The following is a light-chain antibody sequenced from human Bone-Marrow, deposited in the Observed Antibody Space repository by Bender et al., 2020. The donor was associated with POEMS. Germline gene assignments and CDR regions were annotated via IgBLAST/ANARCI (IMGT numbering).Light chain of an antibody. Sequence: SYELTQPPSVSVSPGQTATITCSGEKLGEEYACWYQQKPGQSPVVVIYQDTKRPSGIPERFSASSSGTTVTLTISGVQAEDEADYYCQSVDSSGSRVFGGGTKLTVL. V-gene: IGLV3-1*01. CDR2: QDT. J-gene: IGLJ2*01. CDR3: QSVDSSGSRV. CDR1: KLGEEY.